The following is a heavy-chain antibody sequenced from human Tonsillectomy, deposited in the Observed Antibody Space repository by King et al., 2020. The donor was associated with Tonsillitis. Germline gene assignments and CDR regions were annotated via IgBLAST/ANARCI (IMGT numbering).Heavy chain of an antibody. Sequence: VQLVESGGGLVQPGGSLKLSCAASGFTFSGSAMHWVRQASGKGLEWVGRIRSKANSYATAYAASVKGRFTISRDDSQNTAYLQMNSLKTEDTAVYYCTSHHGYSYGSFDYWGQGTLVTVSS. CDR3: TSHHGYSYGSFDY. D-gene: IGHD5-18*01. CDR1: GFTFSGSA. V-gene: IGHV3-73*01. J-gene: IGHJ4*02. CDR2: IRSKANSYAT.